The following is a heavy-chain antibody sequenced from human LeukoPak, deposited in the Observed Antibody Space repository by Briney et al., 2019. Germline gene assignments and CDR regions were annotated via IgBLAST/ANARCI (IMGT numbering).Heavy chain of an antibody. Sequence: ASVKVSCKASGYTFTGYYMHWVRQAPGQGLEWLGWINPNSGGTNYAQKFQGRVTMTRDTSISTAYMELSRLRSDDTAVYYCARAVVVGATLCDYWGQGTLVTVSS. CDR3: ARAVVVGATLCDY. CDR1: GYTFTGYY. V-gene: IGHV1-2*02. CDR2: INPNSGGT. D-gene: IGHD1-26*01. J-gene: IGHJ4*02.